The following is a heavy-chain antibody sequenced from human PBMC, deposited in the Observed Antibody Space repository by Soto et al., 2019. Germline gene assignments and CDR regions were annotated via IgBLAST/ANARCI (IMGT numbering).Heavy chain of an antibody. CDR2: IRQDGGEK. D-gene: IGHD4-17*01. Sequence: GGSLRLSCTASGFTFSSYWMSWVRQAPGQGLEWVANIRQDGGEKYSVGSVKGRFTISRDNTKNSMYLQMNSLRAEDTAVYYCVRSADYGADFQHWGQGTLVTVSS. CDR3: VRSADYGADFQH. CDR1: GFTFSSYW. J-gene: IGHJ1*01. V-gene: IGHV3-7*03.